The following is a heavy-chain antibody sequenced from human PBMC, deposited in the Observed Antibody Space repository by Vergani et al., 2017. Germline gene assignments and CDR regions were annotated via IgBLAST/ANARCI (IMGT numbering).Heavy chain of an antibody. CDR2: IYPGDSDT. J-gene: IGHJ4*02. CDR1: GYSFTSYW. CDR3: ARRGRGYCISSSCYIIDY. V-gene: IGHV5-51*03. D-gene: IGHD2-2*02. Sequence: EVQLVQSGAEVKKPGESLKISCKASGYSFTSYWIGWVRQSPGKGLEWMGIIYPGDSDTRYSPSFQGQVTISADKSISTAYLQWSSLKAADTAMYYCARRGRGYCISSSCYIIDYWGQGTLVTVSS.